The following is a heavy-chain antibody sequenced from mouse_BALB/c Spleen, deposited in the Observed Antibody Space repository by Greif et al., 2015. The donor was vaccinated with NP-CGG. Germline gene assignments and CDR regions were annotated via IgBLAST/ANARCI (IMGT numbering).Heavy chain of an antibody. CDR2: ISSGGGST. V-gene: IGHV5-12-1*01. J-gene: IGHJ4*01. CDR3: GRYDGYHCYAMDY. CDR1: GFAFSSYD. D-gene: IGHD2-3*01. Sequence: EVNLVESGGGLVKPGGSLKLSCAASGFAFSSYDMAWVRQTPEKRLEWVAYISSGGGSTYYPDTVKGRFAISRDNAKNTLYLQMSRRKSEDTAVYYCGRYDGYHCYAMDYWGQGTSVAVSS.